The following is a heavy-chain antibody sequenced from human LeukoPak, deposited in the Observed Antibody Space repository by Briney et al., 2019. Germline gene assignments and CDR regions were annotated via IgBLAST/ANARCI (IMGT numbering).Heavy chain of an antibody. Sequence: GGSLRLSCVASGFTFSSYGMHWVRQAPGKGLEWVAFIRYDGSNKYYADSVKGRFTISRDNSKNTLYLQMNSLRAEDTAVYYCAKDRTYYYYYYMDVWGKGTTVTISS. J-gene: IGHJ6*03. CDR1: GFTFSSYG. CDR3: AKDRTYYYYYYMDV. V-gene: IGHV3-30*02. CDR2: IRYDGSNK.